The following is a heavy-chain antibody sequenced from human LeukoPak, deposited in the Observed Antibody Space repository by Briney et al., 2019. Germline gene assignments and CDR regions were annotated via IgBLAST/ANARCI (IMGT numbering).Heavy chain of an antibody. CDR2: IYYTGST. D-gene: IGHD3-10*01. V-gene: IGHV4-39*01. J-gene: IGHJ5*01. CDR3: ARVYGSGSYYWFDS. Sequence: SETLSLTCSLSGVSINRSFDYCGWSRQPPGKGLEWIESIYYTGSTYYNPSLKSRVTISADTSKSQFSLKLTSVTAADTAVYYCARVYGSGSYYWFDSWGQGTLVTVSS. CDR1: GVSINRSFDY.